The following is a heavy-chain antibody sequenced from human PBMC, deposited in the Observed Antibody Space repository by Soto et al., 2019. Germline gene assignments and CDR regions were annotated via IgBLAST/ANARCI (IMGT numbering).Heavy chain of an antibody. CDR1: GYTFTGYY. Sequence: ASVKVSCKASGYTFTGYYMHWVRQSPGQGLEWMGWINPNSGGTNYAQKFQGWVTMTRDTSISTAYMELSRLRSDDTAVYYCARGAAYDAGAFDIWGQGTMVTVSS. D-gene: IGHD5-12*01. V-gene: IGHV1-2*04. J-gene: IGHJ3*02. CDR3: ARGAAYDAGAFDI. CDR2: INPNSGGT.